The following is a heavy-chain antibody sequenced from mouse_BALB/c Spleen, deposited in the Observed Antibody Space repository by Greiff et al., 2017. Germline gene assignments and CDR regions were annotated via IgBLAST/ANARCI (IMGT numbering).Heavy chain of an antibody. J-gene: IGHJ4*01. CDR2: IDPSDSET. D-gene: IGHD2-4*01. CDR1: GYSFTSYW. V-gene: IGHV1S127*01. CDR3: ARSTMITTGDYYAMDY. Sequence: VQLQQSGPQLVRPGASVKISCKASGYSFTSYWMHWVKQRPGQGLEWIGMIDPSDSETRLNQKFKDKATLTVDKSSSTAYMQFNSLTSEDSAVYYCARSTMITTGDYYAMDYWGQGTSVTVSS.